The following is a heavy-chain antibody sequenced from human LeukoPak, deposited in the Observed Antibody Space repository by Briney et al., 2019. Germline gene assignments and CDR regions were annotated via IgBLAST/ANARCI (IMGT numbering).Heavy chain of an antibody. Sequence: PGGSLRLSCAASGFTFSAYAMTWVRQAPGKGLGWVSAISGSGDSTFYADSVKSRFTISRDNSKNTLYLQMNSLRAEDTAVYYCAKGISGTVRGVIGDLWGQGTLATVSS. V-gene: IGHV3-23*01. J-gene: IGHJ5*02. CDR1: GFTFSAYA. D-gene: IGHD3-10*01. CDR2: ISGSGDST. CDR3: AKGISGTVRGVIGDL.